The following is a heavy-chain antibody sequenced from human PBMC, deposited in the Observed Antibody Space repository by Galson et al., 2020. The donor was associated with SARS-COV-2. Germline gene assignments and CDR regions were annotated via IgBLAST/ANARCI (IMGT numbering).Heavy chain of an antibody. J-gene: IGHJ5*02. CDR1: GYSFTSYW. D-gene: IGHD3-10*01. CDR2: IYPGDSDT. V-gene: IGHV5-51*01. CDR3: ARAPITMVRGNRRSNWFDP. Sequence: KIGESLKISCKGSGYSFTSYWIGWVRQMPGKGLEWMGIIYPGDSDTRYSPSFQGQVTISADKSISTAYLQWSSLKASDTAMYYCARAPITMVRGNRRSNWFDPWGQGTLVTVSS.